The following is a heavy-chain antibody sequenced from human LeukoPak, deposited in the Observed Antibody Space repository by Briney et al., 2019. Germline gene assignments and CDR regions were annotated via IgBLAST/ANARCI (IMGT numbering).Heavy chain of an antibody. Sequence: PGGSLRLSCAASGFTFSSYWMSWVRQAPGKGLEWVSSISSSSSYIYYADSVKGRFTISRDNAKNSLYLQMNSLRAADTAVYYCATKAPMTKDAFDFWGQGTMVTVSS. V-gene: IGHV3-21*04. CDR3: ATKAPMTKDAFDF. D-gene: IGHD3-22*01. CDR2: ISSSSSYI. CDR1: GFTFSSYW. J-gene: IGHJ3*01.